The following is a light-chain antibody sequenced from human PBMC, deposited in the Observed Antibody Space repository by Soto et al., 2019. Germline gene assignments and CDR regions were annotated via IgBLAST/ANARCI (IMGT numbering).Light chain of an antibody. CDR1: ESVSSY. V-gene: IGKV3-11*01. J-gene: IGKJ4*01. CDR2: DAS. Sequence: EIVFTQSPATLSLSPGERATLSCRASESVSSYLVWYQQKPGQAPRLLIYDASNRATGIPARFSGSGSGTDFTLTISSLEPEDFAVYYCQQRSNWPPRLTFGGGTKVEIK. CDR3: QQRSNWPPRLT.